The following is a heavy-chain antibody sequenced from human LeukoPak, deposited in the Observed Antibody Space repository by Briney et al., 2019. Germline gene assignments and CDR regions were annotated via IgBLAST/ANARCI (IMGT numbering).Heavy chain of an antibody. CDR3: ARDWNYEN. V-gene: IGHV4-34*01. CDR2: INHSGST. CDR1: GFTFSSYG. J-gene: IGHJ4*02. D-gene: IGHD1-7*01. Sequence: GSLRLSCAASGFTFSSYGMHWVRQPPGKGLEWIGEINHSGSTNYNPSLKSRVTISVDTSKNQFSLKLSSVTAADTAVYYCARDWNYENWGQGTLVTVSS.